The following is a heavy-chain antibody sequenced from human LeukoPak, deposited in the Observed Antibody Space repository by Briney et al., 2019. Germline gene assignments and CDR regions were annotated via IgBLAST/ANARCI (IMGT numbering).Heavy chain of an antibody. CDR3: VSFNETY. V-gene: IGHV3-74*01. J-gene: IGHJ4*02. CDR1: GNYW. CDR2: INSDGSWT. Sequence: LGGSLRPSCAASGNYWMHWVRQAPGKGLVWVSHINSDGSWTSYADSVKGRFTISKDNAKNTVYLQMNSLRAEDTAVYYCVSFNETYWGRGTLVTVSS.